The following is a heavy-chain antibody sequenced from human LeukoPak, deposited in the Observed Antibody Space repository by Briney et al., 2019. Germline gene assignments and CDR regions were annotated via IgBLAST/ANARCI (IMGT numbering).Heavy chain of an antibody. CDR2: LIPIYGTP. D-gene: IGHD7-27*01. CDR3: ARDHWGIVENGYDYFYYDWDV. Sequence: ASVKVSCKDSGGTFSSYAFSWVRQAPGQGLERMGGLIPIYGTPNYAQKFQGRFTITTDESTSTAYMELSSLRSEDTAVYYCARDHWGIVENGYDYFYYDWDVCGKGTTLSVSS. J-gene: IGHJ6*03. CDR1: GGTFSSYA. V-gene: IGHV1-69*05.